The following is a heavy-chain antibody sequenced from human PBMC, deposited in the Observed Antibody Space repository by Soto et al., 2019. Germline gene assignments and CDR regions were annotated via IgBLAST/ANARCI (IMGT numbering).Heavy chain of an antibody. D-gene: IGHD6-13*01. CDR2: VYYSGST. J-gene: IGHJ4*02. Sequence: PSETLSLTCTVSGGSINSYYWSWIRQPPGEGLEWIGYVYYSGSTNYNPSLKSRLTISLDTSKNQFSLKLSSVTAADTAVYYCASRRVILASAGTGGYFDFCGQGALVTVSS. CDR1: GGSINSYY. CDR3: ASRRVILASAGTGGYFDF. V-gene: IGHV4-59*08.